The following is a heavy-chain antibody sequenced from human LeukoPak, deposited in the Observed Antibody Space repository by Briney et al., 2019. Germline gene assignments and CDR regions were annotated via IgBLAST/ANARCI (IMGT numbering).Heavy chain of an antibody. V-gene: IGHV1-18*01. CDR1: GYXXTXYG. D-gene: IGHD4-11*01. CDR3: ARSRQLYSNHIDY. CDR2: ISAYNGNT. Sequence: VSCXXXGYXXTXYGISWVRQAPGXGLEWMGWISAYNGNTNYAQKLQGRVTMTTDTSTSTAYMELRSLRSDDTAVYYCARSRQLYSNHIDYWGQGTLVTVSS. J-gene: IGHJ4*02.